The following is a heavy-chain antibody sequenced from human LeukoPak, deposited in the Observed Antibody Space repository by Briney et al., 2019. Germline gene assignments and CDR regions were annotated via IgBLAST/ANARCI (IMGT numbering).Heavy chain of an antibody. D-gene: IGHD1/OR15-1a*01. CDR3: ARVLEHPSNWFDP. CDR1: GYTFTNYG. J-gene: IGHJ5*02. Sequence: ASVKVSCKASGYTFTNYGISWVRQAPGQGLEWMGWISAYNSNTNYAQKLQGRVTMTTDTSTSTAYMELRSLRSDDTAVYYCARVLEHPSNWFDPWGQGTLVTVSS. V-gene: IGHV1-18*01. CDR2: ISAYNSNT.